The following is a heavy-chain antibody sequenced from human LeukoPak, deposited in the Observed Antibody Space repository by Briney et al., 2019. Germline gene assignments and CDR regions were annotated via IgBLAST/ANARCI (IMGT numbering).Heavy chain of an antibody. J-gene: IGHJ4*02. CDR2: ISDNGAST. CDR3: THKTGFDY. Sequence: GASLRLSCAASGFAFSNAAMSWVRQVPGKGLEWVSTISDNGASTFYADSVKGRFTISRDNSKNTLYLQMNSLRAEDTAVYFCTHKTGFDYWGQGTLVTVSS. CDR1: GFAFSNAA. V-gene: IGHV3-23*01.